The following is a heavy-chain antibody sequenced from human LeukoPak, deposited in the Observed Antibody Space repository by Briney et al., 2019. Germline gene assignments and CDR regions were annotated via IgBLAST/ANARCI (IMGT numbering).Heavy chain of an antibody. CDR1: GFTFSRYA. D-gene: IGHD2-15*01. J-gene: IGHJ4*02. Sequence: GRPLRLSCAASGFTFSRYAMHWVRQAPGKGLEWVAVISSDGNRTYCADSVKGRFTLSRDNSNKTLHLQMKNLRADDTAVYYCALLSGPSYSWGQGTLVTVSS. CDR2: ISSDGNRT. V-gene: IGHV3-30-3*01. CDR3: ALLSGPSYS.